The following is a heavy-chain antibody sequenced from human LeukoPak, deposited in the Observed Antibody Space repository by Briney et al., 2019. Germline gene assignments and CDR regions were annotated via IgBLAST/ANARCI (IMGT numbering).Heavy chain of an antibody. CDR2: ISAYNGNT. CDR3: ARSLAVSDDGYSSGWRWWTGHGSRTPSYYYMDV. J-gene: IGHJ6*03. Sequence: GASVKVSCKASGYTFTSYGISWVRQAPGQGLEWMGWISAYNGNTNYAQKLQGRVTMTTDTSTSTAYMELRSLRSDDTAVYYCARSLAVSDDGYSSGWRWWTGHGSRTPSYYYMDVWGKGTTVTVSS. V-gene: IGHV1-18*01. D-gene: IGHD6-19*01. CDR1: GYTFTSYG.